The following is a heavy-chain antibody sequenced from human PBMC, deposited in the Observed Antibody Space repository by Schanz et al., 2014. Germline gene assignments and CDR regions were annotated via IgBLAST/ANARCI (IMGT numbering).Heavy chain of an antibody. CDR2: TSTDGTKT. D-gene: IGHD3-22*01. V-gene: IGHV3-30*18. Sequence: QVELVESGGGVVQPGRSLRLSCAASGFTVTSYYMSWVRQAPGQGLEKVAVTSTDGTKTYYAASVRGRFTISRDNSKNTVYLQMNSLRTEDTAVYFCAKSYDTSGYSGFDYWGQGTLVTVSS. J-gene: IGHJ4*02. CDR1: GFTVTSYY. CDR3: AKSYDTSGYSGFDY.